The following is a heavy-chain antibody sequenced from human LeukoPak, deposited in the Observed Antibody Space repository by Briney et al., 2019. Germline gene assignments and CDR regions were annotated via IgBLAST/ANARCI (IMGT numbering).Heavy chain of an antibody. J-gene: IGHJ5*02. Sequence: PSETLSLTCTVSGGSISSYYWSWIRQPPGKGLEWIGEIYHSGSTNYNPSLKSRVTISVDKSKNQFSLKLSSVTAADTAVYYCARVSYSGYDYGPTNWFDPWGQGTLVTVSS. CDR3: ARVSYSGYDYGPTNWFDP. D-gene: IGHD5-12*01. CDR2: IYHSGST. CDR1: GGSISSYY. V-gene: IGHV4-59*12.